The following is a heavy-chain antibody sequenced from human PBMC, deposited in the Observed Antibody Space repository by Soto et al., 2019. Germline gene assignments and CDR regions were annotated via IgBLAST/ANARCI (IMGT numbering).Heavy chain of an antibody. Sequence: GASAQVSCKASCYAITELSMYWVRQATGKGLEWVGGINPIFGETNYAQNLQGRVTISADKSTLTSYMELHSLTSDDTALYYCARDRTDSGYYTNWLDPWGQGNYVTVSS. J-gene: IGHJ5*02. CDR1: CYAITELS. V-gene: IGHV1-24*01. CDR3: ARDRTDSGYYTNWLDP. CDR2: INPIFGET. D-gene: IGHD3-22*01.